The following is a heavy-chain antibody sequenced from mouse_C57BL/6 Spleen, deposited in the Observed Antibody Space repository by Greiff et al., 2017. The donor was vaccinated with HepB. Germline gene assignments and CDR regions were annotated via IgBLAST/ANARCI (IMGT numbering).Heavy chain of an antibody. Sequence: QVQLQQPGAELVKPGASVKLSCKASGYTFTSYWMQWVKQRPGPGLEWIGEIDPSDSYTNYNQKFKGKATLTVDTSSSTAYMQLSSLTSEDSAVYYCARGFTTAGYFDVWGTGTTVTVSS. V-gene: IGHV1-50*01. J-gene: IGHJ1*03. CDR3: ARGFTTAGYFDV. CDR1: GYTFTSYW. CDR2: IDPSDSYT. D-gene: IGHD1-2*01.